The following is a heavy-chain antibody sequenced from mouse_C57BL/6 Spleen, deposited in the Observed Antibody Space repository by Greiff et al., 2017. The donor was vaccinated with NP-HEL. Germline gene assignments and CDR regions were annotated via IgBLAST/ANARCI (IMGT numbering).Heavy chain of an antibody. CDR1: GYTFTSYW. V-gene: IGHV1-5*01. CDR3: TLYDYGAY. CDR2: IYPGNSDT. J-gene: IGHJ3*01. D-gene: IGHD2-4*01. Sequence: VQLQQSGTVLARPGASVKMSCKTSGYTFTSYWMHWVKQRPGQGLEWIGAIYPGNSDTSYNQKFKGKAKLTAVTSASTAYMELSSLTNEDSAVYYCTLYDYGAYWGQGTLVTVSA.